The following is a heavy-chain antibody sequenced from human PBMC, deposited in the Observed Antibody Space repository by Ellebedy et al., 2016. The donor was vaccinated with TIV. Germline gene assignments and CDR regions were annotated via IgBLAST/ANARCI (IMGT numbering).Heavy chain of an antibody. D-gene: IGHD3-10*01. CDR2: VYYTGTA. J-gene: IGHJ5*02. CDR3: ASLQRQQGVRWFDP. Sequence: SETLSLXXTVSGGFVDRTVHYWAWIRQPPGKGLEWVGAVYYTGTACYNSALKSRLTISVDTSKNQFSLKLTSVTATDTAVYFCASLQRQQGVRWFDPWGQGTLVTVSS. CDR1: GGFVDRTVHY. V-gene: IGHV4-39*01.